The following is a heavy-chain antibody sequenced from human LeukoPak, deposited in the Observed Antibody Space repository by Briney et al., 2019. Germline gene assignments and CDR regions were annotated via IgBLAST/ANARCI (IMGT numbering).Heavy chain of an antibody. D-gene: IGHD3-22*01. Sequence: SETLSLTCTVSGGSISSGGYYWSWIRQHPGKGLEWIGYIYYSGSTYYNPSLKSRVTISVDTSKNQFSLKLSSVTAADTAVYYCARAPDSSGYYYEIWGQGALVTVSS. V-gene: IGHV4-31*03. J-gene: IGHJ4*02. CDR1: GGSISSGGYY. CDR2: IYYSGST. CDR3: ARAPDSSGYYYEI.